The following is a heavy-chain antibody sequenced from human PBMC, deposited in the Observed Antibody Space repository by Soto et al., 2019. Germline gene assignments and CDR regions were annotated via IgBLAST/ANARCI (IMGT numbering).Heavy chain of an antibody. D-gene: IGHD3-16*01. V-gene: IGHV1-69*13. Sequence: ASVKVSFKASGGTFSSYAISWLRQAPGQGLEWMGGIIPIFGTANYAQKFQGRVTITADESTSTAYMELSSLRSEDTAVYYCARDGGRPQSPFDYWGQGTLVTVSS. CDR1: GGTFSSYA. J-gene: IGHJ4*02. CDR3: ARDGGRPQSPFDY. CDR2: IIPIFGTA.